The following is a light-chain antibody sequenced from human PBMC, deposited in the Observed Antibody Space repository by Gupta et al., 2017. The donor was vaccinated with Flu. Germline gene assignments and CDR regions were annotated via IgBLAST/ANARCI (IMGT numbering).Light chain of an antibody. V-gene: IGKV1-5*03. J-gene: IGKJ2*01. CDR1: QSVSSW. CDR3: QHFSTYRYT. Sequence: DIQMTQSPSTLSLSLGDRVTITCRASQSVSSWVAWYQQKPGKAPKLLIYKASSLESGVPSRFRGSGSGTEFTLTISSLQPDDFATYYCQHFSTYRYTFGQGTKLEIK. CDR2: KAS.